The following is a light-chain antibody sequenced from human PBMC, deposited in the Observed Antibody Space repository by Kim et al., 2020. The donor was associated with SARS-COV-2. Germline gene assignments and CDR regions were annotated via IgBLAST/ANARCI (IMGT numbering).Light chain of an antibody. J-gene: IGKJ2*01. CDR3: QQTYTTPYT. Sequence: DIQLTQSPSSLSASVGDGVTITCRASQTINTYLNWYRQKPGKTPELLINSASKLLNGVPSRFSGSGSGTDFTLTISSLQREDFATYYCQQTYTTPYTFGQGTKLEI. CDR2: SAS. CDR1: QTINTY. V-gene: IGKV1-39*01.